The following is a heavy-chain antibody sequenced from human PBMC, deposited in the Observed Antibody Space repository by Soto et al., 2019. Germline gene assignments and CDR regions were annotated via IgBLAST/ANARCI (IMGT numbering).Heavy chain of an antibody. Sequence: EVQLLESGGGLAQPGGSLRLSCVGSGFAFSTYDMTWVRQAPGQGLEWVSGMSARSSRTYYADSVKGRFTISRDNSKNTLYVQMSSLRVEDTAVYYCAKDYGELAFDYWGQGTQVTVSS. CDR3: AKDYGELAFDY. CDR2: MSARSSRT. J-gene: IGHJ4*02. V-gene: IGHV3-23*01. CDR1: GFAFSTYD. D-gene: IGHD1-26*01.